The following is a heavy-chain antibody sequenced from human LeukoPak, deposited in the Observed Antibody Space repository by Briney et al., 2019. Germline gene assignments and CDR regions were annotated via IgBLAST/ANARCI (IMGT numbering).Heavy chain of an antibody. CDR2: ISWDGGST. CDR1: GFTFDDYT. Sequence: PGGSLRLSCAASGFTFDDYTMHWVRQAPGKGLEWVSLISWDGGSTYYADSVKGRFTISRDNSKNSLYLQMNSLRTEDTALYYCAKEGSSSWYYYYGMDVWGQGTTVTVSS. J-gene: IGHJ6*02. D-gene: IGHD6-13*01. V-gene: IGHV3-43*01. CDR3: AKEGSSSWYYYYGMDV.